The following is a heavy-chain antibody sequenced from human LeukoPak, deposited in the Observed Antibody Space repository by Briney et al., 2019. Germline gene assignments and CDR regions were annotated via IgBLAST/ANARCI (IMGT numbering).Heavy chain of an antibody. Sequence: GGSLSLSCVTSGFIFSSYGFHWVRQAPGKGLEWVAVISFDGSEKYYADSAKGRFSISTDYSRNTLYLEMNSLRADDTAVYYCVRSQLQYCTTTSCYVFDSWGQGTLVTVSS. J-gene: IGHJ4*02. V-gene: IGHV3-30*19. CDR3: VRSQLQYCTTTSCYVFDS. CDR2: ISFDGSEK. D-gene: IGHD2-2*01. CDR1: GFIFSSYG.